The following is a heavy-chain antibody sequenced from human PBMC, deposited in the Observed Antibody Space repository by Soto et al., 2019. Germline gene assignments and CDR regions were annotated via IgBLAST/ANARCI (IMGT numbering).Heavy chain of an antibody. CDR1: GGTFSSYA. V-gene: IGHV1-69*01. D-gene: IGHD6-19*01. J-gene: IGHJ6*02. CDR2: IIPIFGTA. Sequence: QVQLVQSGAEVKKPGSSVKVSCKASGGTFSSYAISWVRQAPGQGLEWMGGIIPIFGTANYAQKFQGRVTITADESTSTAYMELSSLRSEDTAVYYCARYKAPIAVAGDKSDYYYGIDVWGQGTTVTVSS. CDR3: ARYKAPIAVAGDKSDYYYGIDV.